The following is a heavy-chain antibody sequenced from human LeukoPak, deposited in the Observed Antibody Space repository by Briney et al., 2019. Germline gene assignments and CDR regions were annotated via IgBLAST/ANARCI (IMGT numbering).Heavy chain of an antibody. CDR2: ISGSSGST. J-gene: IGHJ3*02. D-gene: IGHD6-13*01. V-gene: IGHV3-23*01. Sequence: GGSLRLSCAASGFTFSSYAMSWVRQAPGKGLEWVSAISGSSGSTYYADSVKGRFTISRDNSKNTLYLQMNSLRAEDTAVYYCAKDSGIAAAGPPMGAFDIWGQGTMVTVSS. CDR3: AKDSGIAAAGPPMGAFDI. CDR1: GFTFSSYA.